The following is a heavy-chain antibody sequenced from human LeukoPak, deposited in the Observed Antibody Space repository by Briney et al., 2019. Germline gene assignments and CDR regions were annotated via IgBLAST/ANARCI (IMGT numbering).Heavy chain of an antibody. J-gene: IGHJ5*02. Sequence: NASETLSLTCAVSGGSISSNNWWSWVRQPPGKGLKWIGEIYHSGSSNYDPSLKSRVTISVDTSKNQFSLKLSSVTAADTAVYYCARGGLGWNDDWFDPWGQGTLVTVSS. CDR2: IYHSGSS. D-gene: IGHD1-1*01. V-gene: IGHV4-4*02. CDR3: ARGGLGWNDDWFDP. CDR1: GGSISSNNW.